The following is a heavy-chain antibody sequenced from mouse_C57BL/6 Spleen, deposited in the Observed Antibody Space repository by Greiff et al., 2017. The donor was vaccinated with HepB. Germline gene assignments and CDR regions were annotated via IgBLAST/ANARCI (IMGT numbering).Heavy chain of an antibody. J-gene: IGHJ4*01. CDR2: INPSTGGT. Sequence: VHVKQSGPELVKPGASVKISCKASGYSFTGYYMNWVKQSPEKSLEWIGEINPSTGGTTYNQKFKAKATLTVDKSSSTAYMQLKSLTSEDSAVYYCARQLGRGDYWGQGTSVTVSS. CDR3: ARQLGRGDY. CDR1: GYSFTGYY. V-gene: IGHV1-42*01. D-gene: IGHD4-1*02.